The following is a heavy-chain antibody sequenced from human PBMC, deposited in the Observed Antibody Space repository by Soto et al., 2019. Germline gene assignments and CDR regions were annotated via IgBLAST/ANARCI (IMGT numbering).Heavy chain of an antibody. CDR3: AKVYDYGDYEDYYYYGMDV. D-gene: IGHD4-17*01. CDR2: ISYDGSNK. Sequence: QVQLVESGGGVVQPGRSLRLSCAASGFTFSNYGMHWVRQAPGKGLDWVAVISYDGSNKYYADSVKGRFTISRDNSKNTVYLQINSLRAEDTAVYYCAKVYDYGDYEDYYYYGMDVWGQGTTVTVSS. J-gene: IGHJ6*02. V-gene: IGHV3-30*18. CDR1: GFTFSNYG.